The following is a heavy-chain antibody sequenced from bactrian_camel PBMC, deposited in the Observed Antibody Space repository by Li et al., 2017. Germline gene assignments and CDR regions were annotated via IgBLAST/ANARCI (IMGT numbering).Heavy chain of an antibody. CDR1: GHTDSIDS. CDR3: ATSGAVPEHGFGIGEADFGY. CDR2: VYSSGTNT. J-gene: IGHJ6*01. Sequence: HVQLVESGGDSVQAGGTLRLSCVASGHTDSIDSLITMGWLRQAPGKGLEWVSSVYSSGTNTFYADSVKGRFTISKDNAKNTMYLQMNSLKSEDTALYYCATSGAVPEHGFGIGEADFGYWGQGTQVTVS. V-gene: IGHV3-2*01. D-gene: IGHD5*01.